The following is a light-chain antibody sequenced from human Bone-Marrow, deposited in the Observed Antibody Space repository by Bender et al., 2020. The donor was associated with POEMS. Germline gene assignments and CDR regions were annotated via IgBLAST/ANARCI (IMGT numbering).Light chain of an antibody. CDR3: SAWDDRLNRWV. Sequence: HSVVTQPPSLSEAPRQSVLISCSGSSPNIGHHGVNWYQQLPGEAPELLIYYDYLLTPGVSERFSASKSGAAACLAISELQTENKALYYCSAWDDRLNRWVFGEWTKLTV. CDR2: YDY. V-gene: IGLV1-36*01. CDR1: SPNIGHHG. J-gene: IGLJ3*02.